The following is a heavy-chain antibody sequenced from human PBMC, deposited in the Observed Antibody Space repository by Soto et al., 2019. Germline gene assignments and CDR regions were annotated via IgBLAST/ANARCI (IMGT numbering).Heavy chain of an antibody. D-gene: IGHD3-10*01. V-gene: IGHV1-69*12. CDR1: GGTFSSYA. J-gene: IGHJ5*02. CDR2: IIPIFGKA. Sequence: QVQLVQSGAEVKKPGSSVKVSCKASGGTFSSYAISWVRQASGQGLEWMGGIIPIFGKANYAQKFQGRVTITADESTSTAYMELSSLRSEDTAVYYCARDLGGSGSYRVGWFDPWGQGTLVTVSS. CDR3: ARDLGGSGSYRVGWFDP.